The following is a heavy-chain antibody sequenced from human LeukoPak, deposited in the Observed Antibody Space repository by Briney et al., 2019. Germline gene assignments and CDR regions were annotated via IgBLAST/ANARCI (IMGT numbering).Heavy chain of an antibody. Sequence: GGTLRLSCAASGLTFTNFGMSWVRQAPGKGLEWVSAISGSGGSTYYADSVKGRFTISRDNSKNTLYLQMNSLRAEDTAVYYCAKDKGTTVVTPAEFDYWGQGTLVTVSS. CDR1: GLTFTNFG. V-gene: IGHV3-23*01. D-gene: IGHD4-23*01. CDR2: ISGSGGST. J-gene: IGHJ4*02. CDR3: AKDKGTTVVTPAEFDY.